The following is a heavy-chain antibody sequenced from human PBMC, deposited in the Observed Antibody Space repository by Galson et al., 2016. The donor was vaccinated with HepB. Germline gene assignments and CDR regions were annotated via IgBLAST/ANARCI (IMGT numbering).Heavy chain of an antibody. CDR1: GFTFRAYS. CDR3: ARDRSPYVPLGPDY. Sequence: SLRLSCAASGFTFRAYSMTWVRQAPGKGLEWVSSITSSSRDIYYADSLKGRFTVSRDNAKNSLYLQMNGLRAEDKAVYYCARDRSPYVPLGPDYWGQGTLVTVSP. D-gene: IGHD7-27*01. J-gene: IGHJ4*02. V-gene: IGHV3-21*01. CDR2: ITSSSRDI.